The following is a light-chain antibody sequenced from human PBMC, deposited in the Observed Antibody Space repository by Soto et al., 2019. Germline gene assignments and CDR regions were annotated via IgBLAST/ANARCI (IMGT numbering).Light chain of an antibody. V-gene: IGLV2-11*01. CDR3: CSDAGVFTWV. CDR1: RSDVGGYRF. Sequence: QSVLTQPRSVSGSPGQSVTISCTGARSDVGGYRFVSWYQQHPDKAPKLMIYDVDKRPSGVPDRFSGSKSGNTASLTISGLQSEDEADYFCCSDAGVFTWVFVGGTKLTVL. J-gene: IGLJ3*02. CDR2: DVD.